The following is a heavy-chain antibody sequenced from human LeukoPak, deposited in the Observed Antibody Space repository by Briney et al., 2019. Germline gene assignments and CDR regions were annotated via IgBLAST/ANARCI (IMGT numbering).Heavy chain of an antibody. CDR2: INPSGGST. Sequence: ASVKVSCKASGYTFTSYYMHWVRQAPGQGLEWVGIINPSGGSTSYAQKFQGRVTMTRDTSTSTVYMELSSLRSEDTAVYYCARSGSGSCYNGYFDYWGQGTLDTVSS. V-gene: IGHV1-46*01. D-gene: IGHD3-10*01. CDR1: GYTFTSYY. J-gene: IGHJ4*02. CDR3: ARSGSGSCYNGYFDY.